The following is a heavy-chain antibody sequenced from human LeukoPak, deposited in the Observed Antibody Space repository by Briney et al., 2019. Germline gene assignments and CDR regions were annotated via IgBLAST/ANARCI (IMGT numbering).Heavy chain of an antibody. V-gene: IGHV3-11*01. CDR2: TSSSGGSI. CDR3: ARALNDALDI. Sequence: GGSLRLSCAASGFTFRDYCMIGIRQAPGKGLEWVSYTSSSGGSIYYADSVKGRFTISRDNAKNLLFLQMNSLRAEDTAVYYCARALNDALDIWGRGTTVTVCS. D-gene: IGHD3-9*01. J-gene: IGHJ3*02. CDR1: GFTFRDYC.